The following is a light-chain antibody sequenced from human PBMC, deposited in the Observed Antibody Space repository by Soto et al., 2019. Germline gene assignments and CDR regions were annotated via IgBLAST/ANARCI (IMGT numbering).Light chain of an antibody. CDR3: QQYNSWWT. CDR1: QSVNSN. J-gene: IGKJ1*01. V-gene: IGKV3-15*01. Sequence: EIVMTHSPATLSVSPGERATLSCRASQSVNSNLAWYQQKPGQAPRLLISGASTRATGIPARFSGSGSETEFTLTISSLQSEDFAVYYCQQYNSWWTFGQGTKVEMK. CDR2: GAS.